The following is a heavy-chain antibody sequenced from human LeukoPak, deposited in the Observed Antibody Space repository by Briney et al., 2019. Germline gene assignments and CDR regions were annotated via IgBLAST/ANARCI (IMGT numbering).Heavy chain of an antibody. CDR1: GFTFSSYA. Sequence: GGSLRLSCAASGFTFSSYAMSWVRQAPGKGLEWVSAISGSGGSTYYADSVKGRFTISRDNSKNTLYLQMNSLRAEDTAVYYCAKNYDYYDSSGSDYWGQGTLVTVSS. V-gene: IGHV3-23*01. D-gene: IGHD3-22*01. CDR2: ISGSGGST. CDR3: AKNYDYYDSSGSDY. J-gene: IGHJ4*02.